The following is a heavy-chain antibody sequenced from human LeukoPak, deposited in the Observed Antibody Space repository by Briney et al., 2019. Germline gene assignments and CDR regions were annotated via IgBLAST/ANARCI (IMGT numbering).Heavy chain of an antibody. J-gene: IGHJ6*02. CDR1: GYSFTGYY. CDR2: INSISAGT. D-gene: IGHD3-10*02. V-gene: IGHV1-2*02. Sequence: ASVKVSCKASGYSFTGYYIHWVRQAPGQGLEWMGWINSISAGTQCAQKFQGRVTMTSDTSISTAYMELSRLRSDDTGVYYCATNPYVTFYSMDVWGRGTTVTVSS. CDR3: ATNPYVTFYSMDV.